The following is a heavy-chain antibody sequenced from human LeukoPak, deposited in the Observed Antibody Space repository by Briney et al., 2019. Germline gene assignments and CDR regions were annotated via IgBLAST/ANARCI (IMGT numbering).Heavy chain of an antibody. V-gene: IGHV1-18*04. CDR2: ISAYNGNT. Sequence: ASVTVSCKASGYTFTSYGISWVRQAPGQGLEWMGWISAYNGNTNYAQKLQGRVTMTTDTSTSTAYMELRSLRSDDTAVYYCARILRGYCSGGSCYDFDYWGQGTLVTVSS. CDR3: ARILRGYCSGGSCYDFDY. J-gene: IGHJ4*02. D-gene: IGHD2-15*01. CDR1: GYTFTSYG.